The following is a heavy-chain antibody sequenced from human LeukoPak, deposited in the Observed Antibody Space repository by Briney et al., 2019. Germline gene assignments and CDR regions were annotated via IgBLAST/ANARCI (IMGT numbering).Heavy chain of an antibody. CDR2: IYYSGST. J-gene: IGHJ5*02. CDR3: ARGGSGWYLDWFDP. V-gene: IGHV4-59*01. CDR1: GGSISSYY. D-gene: IGHD6-19*01. Sequence: KPSETLSLTCTVSGGSISSYYWGWIRQPPGKGLEWIGYIYYSGSTNYNPSLKSRVTISVDTSKNQFSLKLSSVTAADTAVYYCARGGSGWYLDWFDPWGQGTLVTVSS.